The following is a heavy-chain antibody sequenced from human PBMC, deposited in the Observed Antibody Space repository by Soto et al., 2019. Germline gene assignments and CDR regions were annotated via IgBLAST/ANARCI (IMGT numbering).Heavy chain of an antibody. J-gene: IGHJ4*02. CDR1: GFTFTYSA. CDR3: AAEYYYGSGDPKGRID. V-gene: IGHV1-58*02. CDR2: IVVGSGNT. D-gene: IGHD3-22*01. Sequence: QLQLVQSGPEVKKPGTSVKVSCKASGFTFTYSAMQWVRQARGQGLEWLGWIVVGSGNTNYAPKFQGRVTTTWDMSRSTAYMELSLLRSEDTAVYYWAAEYYYGSGDPKGRIDWGQGTRVTVSS.